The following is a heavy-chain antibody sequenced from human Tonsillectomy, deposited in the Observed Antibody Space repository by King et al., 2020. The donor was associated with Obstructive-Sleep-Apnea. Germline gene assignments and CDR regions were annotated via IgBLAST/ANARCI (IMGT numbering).Heavy chain of an antibody. CDR3: AREMVYVFYYYYGMDV. V-gene: IGHV1-69*09. CDR2: IIPILGIA. J-gene: IGHJ6*02. D-gene: IGHD2-8*01. CDR1: GGTFSSYA. Sequence: QLVQSGAEVKKPGSSVKVSCKASGGTFSSYAISWVRQAPGQGLEWMGGIIPILGIANYAQKFQGRVTITADKSTSTAYMELSSLRSEDTAVYYCAREMVYVFYYYYGMDVWGQGTTVTVSS.